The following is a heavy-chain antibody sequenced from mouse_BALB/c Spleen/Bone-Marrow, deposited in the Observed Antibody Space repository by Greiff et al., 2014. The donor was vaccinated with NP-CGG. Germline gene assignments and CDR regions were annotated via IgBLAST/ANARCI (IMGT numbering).Heavy chain of an antibody. Sequence: DVQLQESGAELVKPGAPVKLSCTASGFNIKDTYMHWVKQRPEQGLEWIGRIDPANGNTKYDPKFQGKATITADASSNTAYQQLSSLTSEDTAVYYCAIYYYGSSGFAYWGQGTLVTVSA. J-gene: IGHJ3*01. CDR3: AIYYYGSSGFAY. V-gene: IGHV14-3*02. D-gene: IGHD1-1*01. CDR1: GFNIKDTY. CDR2: IDPANGNT.